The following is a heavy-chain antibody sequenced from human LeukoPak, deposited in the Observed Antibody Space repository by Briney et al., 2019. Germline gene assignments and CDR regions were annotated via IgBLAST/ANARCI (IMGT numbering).Heavy chain of an antibody. CDR2: INHSGST. V-gene: IGHV4-34*01. Sequence: SETLSLTCAVYGGSFSGYYWSWIRQPPGKGLEWIGEINHSGSTNYNPSLKSRVTISVDTSKNQFSLKLSSVTAADTAVYYCAIRPQDYGDLSYNWFDPWGQGTLVTVSS. CDR3: AIRPQDYGDLSYNWFDP. CDR1: GGSFSGYY. D-gene: IGHD4-17*01. J-gene: IGHJ5*02.